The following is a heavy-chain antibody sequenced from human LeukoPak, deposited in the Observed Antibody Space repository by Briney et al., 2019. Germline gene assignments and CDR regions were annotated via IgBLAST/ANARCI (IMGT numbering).Heavy chain of an antibody. CDR2: HYHTGRI. D-gene: IGHD1-1*01. Sequence: SETLSLTCSVSGGSISGTSYCWGWIRQPPGKGPEWIGSHYHTGRIYHNPSLNSRVTISVDTSKNQFSLKLSSVTDADTAVYYCARYGSDNWGLFDNWGRGTLVTVSS. V-gene: IGHV4-39*07. J-gene: IGHJ4*02. CDR3: ARYGSDNWGLFDN. CDR1: GGSISGTSYC.